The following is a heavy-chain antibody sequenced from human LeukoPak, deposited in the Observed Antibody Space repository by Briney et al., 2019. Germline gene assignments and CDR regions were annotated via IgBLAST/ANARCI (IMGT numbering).Heavy chain of an antibody. V-gene: IGHV3-15*01. J-gene: IGHJ3*02. Sequence: GGSLRLSCAASGFTFRDAWMIWVRQAPGKGLEWVGRIKSRADGGTPDYAAPVTGRFTISRDDSNGTLFLEMNSLTTEDTAVYYCATQGVLDAFDIWGQGTMVIVSS. CDR2: IKSRADGGTP. CDR3: ATQGVLDAFDI. CDR1: GFTFRDAW. D-gene: IGHD3-10*01.